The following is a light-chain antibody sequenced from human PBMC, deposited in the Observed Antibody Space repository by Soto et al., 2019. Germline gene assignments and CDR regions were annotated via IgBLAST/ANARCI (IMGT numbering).Light chain of an antibody. CDR3: QQYDTSPIT. V-gene: IGKV3-20*01. Sequence: PGERATLSCWASQSLRSSSLAWYQRKPGQAPRLLMFGAARRATGIPDRFNGSGSGTDFILTISRLEPEDVAVYYCQQYDTSPITFGRGTRVDIK. J-gene: IGKJ5*01. CDR2: GAA. CDR1: QSLRSSS.